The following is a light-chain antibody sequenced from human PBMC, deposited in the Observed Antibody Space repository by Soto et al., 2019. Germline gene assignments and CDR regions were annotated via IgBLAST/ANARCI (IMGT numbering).Light chain of an antibody. Sequence: NFMLTQPHSVSESPGKTVTISCTRSRGSIASNYVQWYQQRPGSAPTTVIYEDNQRPSGVPDRFSGSIDSSSNSASLTISGLKTEDEADYYCQSYDSSNPHVVFGGGTKLTVL. V-gene: IGLV6-57*04. CDR1: RGSIASNY. CDR3: QSYDSSNPHVV. J-gene: IGLJ2*01. CDR2: EDN.